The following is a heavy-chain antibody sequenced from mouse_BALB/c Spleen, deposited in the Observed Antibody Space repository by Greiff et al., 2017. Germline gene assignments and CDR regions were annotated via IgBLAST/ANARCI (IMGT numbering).Heavy chain of an antibody. D-gene: IGHD2-14*01. CDR2: ISSGGSYT. CDR3: ASDLTIGTTVYYAMDY. V-gene: IGHV5-9-4*01. CDR1: GFTFSSYA. J-gene: IGHJ4*01. Sequence: EVKVEESGGGLVKPGGSLKLSCAASGFTFSSYAMSWVRQSPEKRLEWVAEISSGGSYTYYPDTVTGRFTISRDNAKNTLYLEMSSLRSEDTAMYYCASDLTIGTTVYYAMDYWGQGTSVTVSS.